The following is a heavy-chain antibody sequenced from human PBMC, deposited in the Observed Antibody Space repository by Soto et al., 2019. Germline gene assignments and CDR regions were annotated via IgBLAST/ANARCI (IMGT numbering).Heavy chain of an antibody. Sequence: TAGSLRLSCAASGFTFSSYGMHWVRQAPGKGLEWVAVISYDGSNKYYADSVKGRFTISRDNSKNTLYLQMNSLRAEDTAVYYCAKDTDEDTAMARGLDYWGQGTLVTVSS. J-gene: IGHJ4*02. CDR1: GFTFSSYG. CDR3: AKDTDEDTAMARGLDY. CDR2: ISYDGSNK. V-gene: IGHV3-30*18. D-gene: IGHD5-18*01.